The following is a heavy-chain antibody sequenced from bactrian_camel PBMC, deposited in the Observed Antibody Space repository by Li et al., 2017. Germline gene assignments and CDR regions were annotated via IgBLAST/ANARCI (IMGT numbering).Heavy chain of an antibody. Sequence: HVQLVESGGGSVQAGGSLTLSCVASGFTASTYCMAWFRQAPGKEREGVASIDTDGTSNYDDSVKGRFTISRGNAKNILYLEMNNLKPENTAVYYCAADAVYTRGADCDFANFDSWGQGTQVTVS. CDR3: AADAVYTRGADCDFANFDS. D-gene: IGHD3*01. J-gene: IGHJ6*01. CDR2: IDTDGTS. V-gene: IGHV3S1*01. CDR1: GFTASTYC.